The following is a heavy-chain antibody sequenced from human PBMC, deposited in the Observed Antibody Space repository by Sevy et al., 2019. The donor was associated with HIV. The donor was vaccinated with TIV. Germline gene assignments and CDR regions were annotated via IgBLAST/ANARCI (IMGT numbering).Heavy chain of an antibody. CDR1: GFTFSIYA. CDR3: AKVDVVVPVADYGLDV. J-gene: IGHJ6*02. Sequence: GGSLRLSCAASGFTFSIYAMSWVRQAPGKGLEWVSSISRSGGSTHYADSVKGRLTISRDNSKSTLFLQMNSLSAEDTAVYYCAKVDVVVPVADYGLDVWGQGTTVTVSS. V-gene: IGHV3-23*01. D-gene: IGHD2-2*01. CDR2: ISRSGGST.